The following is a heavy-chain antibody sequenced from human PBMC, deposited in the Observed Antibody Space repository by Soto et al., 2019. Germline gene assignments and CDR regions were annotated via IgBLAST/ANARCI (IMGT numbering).Heavy chain of an antibody. V-gene: IGHV3-33*01. CDR1: GFTFSSYG. CDR2: IWYDGSNK. Sequence: ESGGGVVQPGRSLRLSCAASGFTFSSYGMHWVRQAPGKGLEWVAVIWYDGSNKYYADSVKGRFTISRDNSKNTLYLQMNSLRAEDTAVYYCAREPYYDFWSGYYNGGDAFDIWGQGTMVTVSS. D-gene: IGHD3-3*01. CDR3: AREPYYDFWSGYYNGGDAFDI. J-gene: IGHJ3*02.